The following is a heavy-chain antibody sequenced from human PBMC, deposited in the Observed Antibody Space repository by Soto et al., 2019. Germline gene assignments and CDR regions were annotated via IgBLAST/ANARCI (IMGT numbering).Heavy chain of an antibody. CDR2: MNPNSGNT. J-gene: IGHJ3*02. CDR3: ATDYYDKPRNAFDI. D-gene: IGHD3-22*01. V-gene: IGHV1-8*01. Sequence: GASVKVSCKASGYTFTSYDINWVRQATGQGLEWMGWMNPNSGNTGYAQKFQGRVTMTRNTSISTAYMELSSLRSEDTAVYYCATDYYDKPRNAFDIWGQGTMVTVSS. CDR1: GYTFTSYD.